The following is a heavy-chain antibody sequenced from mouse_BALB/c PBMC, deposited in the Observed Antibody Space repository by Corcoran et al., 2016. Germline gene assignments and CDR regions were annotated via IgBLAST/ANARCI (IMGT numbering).Heavy chain of an antibody. V-gene: IGHV14-3*02. J-gene: IGHJ1*01. CDR3: ARWGGYFDV. CDR1: GFNIKDTY. Sequence: EVQLQQSGAELVKPGASVKLSCTASGFNIKDTYMHWVKQRPEQGLEWIGRIDTANGNTKYDPKFQCKATITADTSSNTAYLQLSSLTSEDTAVYYCARWGGYFDVWGAGTTVTVSS. CDR2: IDTANGNT.